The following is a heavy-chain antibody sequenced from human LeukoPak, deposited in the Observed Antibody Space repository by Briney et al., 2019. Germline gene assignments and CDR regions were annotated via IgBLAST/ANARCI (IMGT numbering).Heavy chain of an antibody. CDR2: ISTDGSTT. J-gene: IGHJ4*02. CDR3: GSSEDGYIDY. Sequence: TGGSLRLSCAGSGFTFIRHLMHWVRQAPGKGLVWVSRISTDGSTTLYTDSVRGRFTISRDNAKNTLYLQMNSLRAEETAVYYCGSSEDGYIDYWGQGTLVSVSS. V-gene: IGHV3-74*01. D-gene: IGHD5-24*01. CDR1: GFTFIRHL.